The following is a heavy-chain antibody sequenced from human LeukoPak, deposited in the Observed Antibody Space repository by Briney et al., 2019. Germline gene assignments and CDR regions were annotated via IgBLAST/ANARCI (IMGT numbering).Heavy chain of an antibody. V-gene: IGHV4-4*07. CDR1: GGSISSYY. J-gene: IGHJ3*02. D-gene: IGHD2-15*01. CDR3: ARDRRYCSGGSCYRGDAFDI. Sequence: SETLSLTCTVSGGSISSYYWSWIRQPAGKGLEWIGRIYTSGSTNYNPSLKSRVTMSVDTSKNQFSLKLSSVTAADTAVYYCARDRRYCSGGSCYRGDAFDIWGQGTMVTVSS. CDR2: IYTSGST.